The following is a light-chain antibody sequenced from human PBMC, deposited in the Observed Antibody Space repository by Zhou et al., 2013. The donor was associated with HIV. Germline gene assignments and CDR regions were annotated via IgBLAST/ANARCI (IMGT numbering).Light chain of an antibody. J-gene: IGKJ4*01. Sequence: IQLTQSPSSLSASVGDRVNISCRASQDITTYLAWYQQNPGKAPRLLIYRASTLQFGVPSRFSGSGSGTDFTLTISSLQPEDFATYFCQQLKSYPLTFGGGTKVEI. CDR1: QDITTY. CDR2: RAS. V-gene: IGKV1-9*01. CDR3: QQLKSYPLT.